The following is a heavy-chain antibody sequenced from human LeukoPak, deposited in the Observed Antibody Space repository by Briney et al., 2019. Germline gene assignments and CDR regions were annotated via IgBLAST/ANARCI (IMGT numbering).Heavy chain of an antibody. J-gene: IGHJ3*02. D-gene: IGHD3-3*01. CDR1: GGSISSYY. V-gene: IGHV4-59*08. CDR3: ARTLLPSFFAAFDI. CDR2: IYYSGST. Sequence: SETLSLTCTVSGGSISSYYWSWIRQPPGKGLEWIGYIYYSGSTNYNPSLKSRVTISVDTSKNQFSLKLSSVTAADTAVYYCARTLLPSFFAAFDIWGQGTMVTVSS.